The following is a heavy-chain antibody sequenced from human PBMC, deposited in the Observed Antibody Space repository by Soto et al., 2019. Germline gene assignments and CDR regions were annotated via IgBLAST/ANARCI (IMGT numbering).Heavy chain of an antibody. D-gene: IGHD6-13*01. Sequence: ASVKVSCKTSGYTFTSYDINWVRQAPGQGLEWVGWMNTNSDDTRSAQKFRGRLTLTRDKSMRAVYMKLSNLRPDDSAVYYCAREWSAAGHFYGMDVWGQGTTVTVSS. J-gene: IGHJ6*02. V-gene: IGHV1-8*01. CDR2: MNTNSDDT. CDR1: GYTFTSYD. CDR3: AREWSAAGHFYGMDV.